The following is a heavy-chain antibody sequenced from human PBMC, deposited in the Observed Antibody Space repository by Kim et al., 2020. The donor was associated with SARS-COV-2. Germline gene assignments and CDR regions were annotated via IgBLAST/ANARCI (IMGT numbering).Heavy chain of an antibody. CDR3: ARDPGIPAAIDLDAFDI. Sequence: GESLQISCKGSGYRFTSYWISWVRQMPGKGLAWMGNIDPDDSYTNYSPSFEGHVTMSVDKSITTAYLQWSSLKASDTAIYFCARDPGIPAAIDLDAFDIWGQGSMVTVSS. CDR2: IDPDDSYT. CDR1: GYRFTSYW. J-gene: IGHJ3*02. D-gene: IGHD2-2*02. V-gene: IGHV5-10-1*01.